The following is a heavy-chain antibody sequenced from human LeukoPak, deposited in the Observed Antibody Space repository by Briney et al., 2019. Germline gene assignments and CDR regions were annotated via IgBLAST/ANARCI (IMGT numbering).Heavy chain of an antibody. V-gene: IGHV1-2*04. CDR3: ARARPYCSSTSCYARNWFDP. J-gene: IGHJ5*02. CDR2: INPNSGGT. Sequence: ASVKVSCKASGYTFTGYYMHWVRQAPGQGLEWMGWINPNSGGTNHAQKFQGWVTMTRDTSISTAYMELSRLRSDDTAVYYCARARPYCSSTSCYARNWFDPWGQGTLVTVSS. D-gene: IGHD2-2*01. CDR1: GYTFTGYY.